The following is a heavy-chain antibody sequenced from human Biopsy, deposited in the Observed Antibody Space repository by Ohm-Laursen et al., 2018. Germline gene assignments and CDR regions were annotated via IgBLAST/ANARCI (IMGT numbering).Heavy chain of an antibody. CDR1: GFSLSARGMC. CDR2: VDWDDYK. Sequence: PTQTLTLTCSFSGFSLSARGMCVSWILQAPGKALEWFARVDWDDYKDYSASLQTKLSISKDTSNDQVVLTVNNVDPADTATYYCARTPILIVSAGLVYRHRRHLQGMDVWGQGIAVTVS. V-gene: IGHV2-70*11. CDR3: ARTPILIVSAGLVYRHRRHLQGMDV. J-gene: IGHJ6*02. D-gene: IGHD6-13*01.